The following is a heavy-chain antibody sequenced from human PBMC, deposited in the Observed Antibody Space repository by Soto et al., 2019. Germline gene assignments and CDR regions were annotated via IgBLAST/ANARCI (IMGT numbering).Heavy chain of an antibody. J-gene: IGHJ6*02. CDR2: IYYSGST. D-gene: IGHD3-16*01. CDR3: ARDDLGTTKGDDYYYYYGMDV. CDR1: GGSISSSSYY. Sequence: SETLSLTCTVSGGSISSSSYYWGWIRQPPGKGLEWIGSIYYSGSTYYNPSLKSRVTISVDTSKNQFSLKLSSVTAADTAVYYCARDDLGTTKGDDYYYYYGMDVWGQGTTVT. V-gene: IGHV4-39*01.